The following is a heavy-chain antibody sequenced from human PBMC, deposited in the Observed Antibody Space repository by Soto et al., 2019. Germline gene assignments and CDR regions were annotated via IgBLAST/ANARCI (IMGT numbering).Heavy chain of an antibody. Sequence: GGSLRLSCAASGFTFSSYAMSWVRQAPGKGLEWVSAISGSGGSTYYADSVKGRFTISRDNSKNTLYLQMNSLRAEDTAVYFCAKNSFQWPGYFQHWGQGTLVTVSS. V-gene: IGHV3-23*01. CDR2: ISGSGGST. CDR3: AKNSFQWPGYFQH. J-gene: IGHJ1*01. D-gene: IGHD6-19*01. CDR1: GFTFSSYA.